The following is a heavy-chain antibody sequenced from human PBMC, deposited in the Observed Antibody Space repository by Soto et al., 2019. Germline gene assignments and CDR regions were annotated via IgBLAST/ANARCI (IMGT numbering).Heavy chain of an antibody. Sequence: GGSLRLSCAASGFSFNTFEMSWVRQAPGRGLEWVSFISDHGGTTYYADSVKGRFTISRDNAKNTLYLQMNSLRAEDTAVYYCALSHTVTTDYWGQGTRVTVSS. D-gene: IGHD4-17*01. V-gene: IGHV3-23*01. CDR2: ISDHGGTT. J-gene: IGHJ4*02. CDR3: ALSHTVTTDY. CDR1: GFSFNTFE.